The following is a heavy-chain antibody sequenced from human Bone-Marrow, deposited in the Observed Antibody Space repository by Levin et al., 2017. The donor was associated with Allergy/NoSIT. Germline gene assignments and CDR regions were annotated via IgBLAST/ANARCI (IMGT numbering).Heavy chain of an antibody. CDR2: IYHSGST. J-gene: IGHJ4*02. CDR1: GYSISSGYY. D-gene: IGHD6-6*01. CDR3: ARGGQLVHLQFDY. V-gene: IGHV4-38-2*01. Sequence: PSETLSLTCAVSGYSISSGYYWGWIRQPPGKGLEWIGSIYHSGSTYYNPSLKSRVTISVDTSKNQFSLKLSSVTAADTAVYYCARGGQLVHLQFDYWGQGTLVTVSS.